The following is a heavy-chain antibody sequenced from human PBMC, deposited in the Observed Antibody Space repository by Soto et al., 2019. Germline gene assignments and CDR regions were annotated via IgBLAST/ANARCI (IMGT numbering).Heavy chain of an antibody. D-gene: IGHD3-22*01. J-gene: IGHJ4*02. Sequence: ASVKVSCKVSGYTLTELSMHWVRQAPGKGLEWMGGFDPEDGETIYAQKFQGRVTMTEDTSTDTAYMELSSLRSEDTAVYYCATIAYYYDSSGYNVFDYWGPGTLVTVSS. CDR1: GYTLTELS. CDR3: ATIAYYYDSSGYNVFDY. CDR2: FDPEDGET. V-gene: IGHV1-24*01.